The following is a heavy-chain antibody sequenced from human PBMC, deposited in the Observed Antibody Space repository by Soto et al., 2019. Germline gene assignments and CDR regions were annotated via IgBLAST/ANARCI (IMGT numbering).Heavy chain of an antibody. CDR1: VFTFSSYS. CDR3: ARDRLVAATSAPPYCYYGMDV. V-gene: IGHV3-21*01. Sequence: GGSLGLSCATSVFTFSSYSMNWVRQAPGMGLEWVSSISSSSRYIYYADSVRGRFTISRDNAKNSLYLQINSLRAEDTAVYYCARDRLVAATSAPPYCYYGMDVWGQGTTVTVSS. D-gene: IGHD2-15*01. CDR2: ISSSSRYI. J-gene: IGHJ6*02.